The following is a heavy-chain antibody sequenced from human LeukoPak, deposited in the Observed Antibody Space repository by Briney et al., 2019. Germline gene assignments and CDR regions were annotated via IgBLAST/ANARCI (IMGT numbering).Heavy chain of an antibody. D-gene: IGHD4-17*01. CDR3: ARGRLRRRLAAQKSPGFGY. CDR2: INHSGST. J-gene: IGHJ4*02. Sequence: SETLSLTCAVYGGSFSGYYWSWIRQPPGKGLEWIGEINHSGSTNYNPSLKSRVTISVDTSKNQFSLKLSSVTAADTAVYYCARGRLRRRLAAQKSPGFGYWGQGTLVTVSS. CDR1: GGSFSGYY. V-gene: IGHV4-34*01.